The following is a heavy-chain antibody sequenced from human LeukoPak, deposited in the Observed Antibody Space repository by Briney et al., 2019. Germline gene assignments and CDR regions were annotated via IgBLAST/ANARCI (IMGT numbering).Heavy chain of an antibody. CDR2: FDPEDGET. D-gene: IGHD6-13*01. Sequence: DSVKVSCKVSGYTLTELSMHWVRQAPGKGLEWMGGFDPEDGETIYAQKFQGRVTMTEDTSTDTAYMELSSLRSEDTAVYYCATVGSRSSSWYRPLDYWGQGTLVTVSS. V-gene: IGHV1-24*01. CDR1: GYTLTELS. CDR3: ATVGSRSSSWYRPLDY. J-gene: IGHJ4*02.